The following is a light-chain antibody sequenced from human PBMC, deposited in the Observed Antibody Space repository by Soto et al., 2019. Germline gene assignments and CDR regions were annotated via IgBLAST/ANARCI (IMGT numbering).Light chain of an antibody. CDR1: QDIRNY. J-gene: IGKJ4*01. V-gene: IGKV1-9*01. CDR2: DAS. CDR3: QQLRIYPTT. Sequence: IQLTQSPSSLSAKNKDRVTVTCRASQDIRNYLAWYQQKPGKAPKLLICDASTLDSGVPSRFSGSGSGTDFTLTISCLQPEDCAAYYCQQLRIYPTTCGGGSNV.